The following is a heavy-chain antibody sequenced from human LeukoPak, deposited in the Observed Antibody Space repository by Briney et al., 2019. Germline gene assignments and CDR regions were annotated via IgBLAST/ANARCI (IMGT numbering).Heavy chain of an antibody. CDR3: AKGGRYQLLSWFDY. CDR2: ISWNSGSI. J-gene: IGHJ4*02. D-gene: IGHD2-2*01. CDR1: GFTFDDYA. V-gene: IGHV3-9*01. Sequence: GRSLRPSCAASGFTFDDYAMHWVRQAPGKGLEWVSGISWNSGSIGYADSVKGRFTISRDNAKNSLYLQMNSLRAEDTALYYCAKGGRYQLLSWFDYWGQGTLVTVSS.